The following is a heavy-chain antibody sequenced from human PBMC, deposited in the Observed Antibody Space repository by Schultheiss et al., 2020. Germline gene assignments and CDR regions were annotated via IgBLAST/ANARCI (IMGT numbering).Heavy chain of an antibody. CDR3: ARAPEQWLVAPGGWFDC. V-gene: IGHV6-1*01. CDR1: GDSVSSNSAA. D-gene: IGHD6-19*01. CDR2: TYYRSKWYN. Sequence: SQTLSLTCALSGDSVSSNSAAWNWIRQSPSRGLEWLGRTYYRSKWYNDYAVSVKSRITINPDTSKNQFSLQLNSVTPEDTAVYYCARAPEQWLVAPGGWFDCWGLGTLGT. J-gene: IGHJ5*01.